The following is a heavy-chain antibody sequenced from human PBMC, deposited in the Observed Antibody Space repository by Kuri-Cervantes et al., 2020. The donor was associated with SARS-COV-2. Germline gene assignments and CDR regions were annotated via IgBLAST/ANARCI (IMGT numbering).Heavy chain of an antibody. D-gene: IGHD3-22*01. V-gene: IGHV5-10-1*01. CDR2: IDPSDSYT. Sequence: GESLKISCKGSGYSFTSYWNSWVRQMPGKGLEWMGRIDPSDSYTNYSPSFQGHVTISADKSISTAYLQWSSLKASDTAMYYCARTESSGYYVRAGAFDIWGQGTMVTVSS. J-gene: IGHJ3*02. CDR1: GYSFTSYW. CDR3: ARTESSGYYVRAGAFDI.